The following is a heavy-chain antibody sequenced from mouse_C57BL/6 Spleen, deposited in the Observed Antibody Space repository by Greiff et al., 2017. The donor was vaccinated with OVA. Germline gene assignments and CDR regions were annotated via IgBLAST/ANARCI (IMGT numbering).Heavy chain of an antibody. J-gene: IGHJ1*03. CDR3: ARDEGYFDV. CDR1: GFTFSSYA. CDR2: ISDGGSYT. Sequence: EVMLVESGGGLVKPGGSLKLSCAASGFTFSSYAMSWVRQTPEKRLEWVATISDGGSYTYYPDNVKGRFTISRDNAKNNLYLQMNDLESEDTAMYYCARDEGYFDVWGTGTTVTVSS. V-gene: IGHV5-4*01.